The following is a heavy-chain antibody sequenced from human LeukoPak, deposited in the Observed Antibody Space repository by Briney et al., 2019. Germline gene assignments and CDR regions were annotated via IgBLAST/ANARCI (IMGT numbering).Heavy chain of an antibody. D-gene: IGHD2-15*01. CDR2: VSSSGSTI. Sequence: GGSLRLSCAASGFTFSSYEMNWVRQAPGKGLEWVSYVSSSGSTIYYADSVKGRFTISRDNAKNSLYLQMNSLRAEDTAVYYCARVAARDYYYGMDVWGQGTTVTVSS. CDR1: GFTFSSYE. CDR3: ARVAARDYYYGMDV. J-gene: IGHJ6*02. V-gene: IGHV3-48*03.